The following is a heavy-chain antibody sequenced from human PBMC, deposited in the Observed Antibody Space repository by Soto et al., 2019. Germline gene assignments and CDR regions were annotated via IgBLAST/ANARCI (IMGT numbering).Heavy chain of an antibody. CDR1: GGSVSSDSYY. CDR2: IYYSGST. J-gene: IGHJ4*02. V-gene: IGHV4-61*01. CDR3: ARGVVGATMIFDY. D-gene: IGHD1-26*01. Sequence: TLSLTCTVSGGSVSSDSYYWTWIRQPPGKGLEWIGYIYYSGSTDYNPSLKSRVIISVDTSKNQFSLKLTSVTAADTAVYYCARGVVGATMIFDYWGQGTLVTVSS.